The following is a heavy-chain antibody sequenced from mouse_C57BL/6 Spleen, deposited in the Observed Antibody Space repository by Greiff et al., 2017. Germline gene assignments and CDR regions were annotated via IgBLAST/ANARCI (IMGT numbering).Heavy chain of an antibody. J-gene: IGHJ2*01. D-gene: IGHD6-1*01. V-gene: IGHV6-3*01. CDR2: IRLKSDNYAT. CDR3: PTSQPYYFDY. CDR1: GFTFSNYW. Sequence: DVKLVESGGGLVQPGGSMKLSCVASGFTFSNYWMNWVRQSPEKGLEWVAQIRLKSDNYATHYAESVKGRFTISRDDSKSSVYLQMNNLRAEDTGIYYCPTSQPYYFDYWGQGTTLTVSS.